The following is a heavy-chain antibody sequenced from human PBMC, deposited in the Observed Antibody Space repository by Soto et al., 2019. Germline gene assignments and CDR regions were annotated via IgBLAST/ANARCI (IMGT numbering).Heavy chain of an antibody. Sequence: ASVKVSCKSSGYSFTGYYMHWVRQAPGQGLEWMGWINPNSGVTNYAQKFQGRVTMTRDTSISTAYMELSRLRSDDTAVYYCARDPGVSGYDPGTVDYWGQGTLVTVSS. J-gene: IGHJ4*02. D-gene: IGHD5-12*01. V-gene: IGHV1-2*02. CDR3: ARDPGVSGYDPGTVDY. CDR1: GYSFTGYY. CDR2: INPNSGVT.